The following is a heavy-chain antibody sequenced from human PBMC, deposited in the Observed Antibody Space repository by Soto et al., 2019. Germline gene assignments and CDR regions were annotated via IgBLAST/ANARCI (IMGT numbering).Heavy chain of an antibody. V-gene: IGHV3-23*01. CDR1: GFTFSSYA. CDR3: AKDGLGAYSYGSYYFDY. D-gene: IGHD5-18*01. Sequence: EVQLLESGGGLVQPGGSLRLSCAASGFTFSSYAMSWVRQAPGKGLEWVSTISGSGGSTYYADSVKGRFTISRDNSKNTLYPQMNSLGAEDTAVYYCAKDGLGAYSYGSYYFDYWGQGTLVTVSS. J-gene: IGHJ4*02. CDR2: ISGSGGST.